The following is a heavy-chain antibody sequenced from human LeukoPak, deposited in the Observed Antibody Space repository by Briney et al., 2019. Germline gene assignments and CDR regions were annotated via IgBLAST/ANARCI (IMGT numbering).Heavy chain of an antibody. V-gene: IGHV3-43*02. Sequence: GGSLRLSCVASGLPIADFAMRWVRRAPGKGLEWVSLISGDGVSTFYADSVKGRFSISRDNSKNSLYLEMNSLRTEDAAMYYCAKESGKFDYWGQGTLVAVSS. J-gene: IGHJ4*02. CDR1: GLPIADFA. CDR2: ISGDGVST. CDR3: AKESGKFDY.